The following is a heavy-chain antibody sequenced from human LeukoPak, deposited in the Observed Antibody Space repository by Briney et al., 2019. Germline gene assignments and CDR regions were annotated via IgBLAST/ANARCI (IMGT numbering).Heavy chain of an antibody. CDR1: GGSFSGYY. V-gene: IGHV4-34*01. Sequence: SETLSLTCAVYGGSFSGYYWSWIRQPPGKGLEWIGEINHSGSTNYNPSLKSRVTISVDTSKNQFSLKLSSVTAADTAVYYCARGLTSLVAYYYYMDVWGKGTTVTVSS. J-gene: IGHJ6*03. CDR2: INHSGST. CDR3: ARGLTSLVAYYYYMDV. D-gene: IGHD4/OR15-4a*01.